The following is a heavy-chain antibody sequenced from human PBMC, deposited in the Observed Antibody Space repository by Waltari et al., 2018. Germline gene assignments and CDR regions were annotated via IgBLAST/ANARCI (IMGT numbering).Heavy chain of an antibody. V-gene: IGHV3-23*04. CDR3: AKRKLGVAVADY. D-gene: IGHD6-19*01. Sequence: EVQLVESGGGLVPPGGSLRLSCAASGFTFSSYAMSWVGQAPGKGFAWVSAISGSGGSTYYADSVKGRFTISRDNSKNTLYLQMNSLRAEDTAVYYCAKRKLGVAVADYWGQGTLVTVSS. CDR1: GFTFSSYA. CDR2: ISGSGGST. J-gene: IGHJ4*02.